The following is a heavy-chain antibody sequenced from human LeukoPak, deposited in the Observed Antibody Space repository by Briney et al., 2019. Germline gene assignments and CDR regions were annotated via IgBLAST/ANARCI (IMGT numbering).Heavy chain of an antibody. CDR1: GGSFSGYY. D-gene: IGHD6-13*01. V-gene: IGHV4-34*01. CDR2: INHSGST. Sequence: SPETLSLTCAVYGGSFSGYYWSWIRQPPGKGLEWIGEINHSGSTNYNPSLKSRVTISVDTSENQFSLKLSSVTAADTAVYYCARVRQQLVVVYYYYYMDVWGKGTTVTVSS. CDR3: ARVRQQLVVVYYYYYMDV. J-gene: IGHJ6*03.